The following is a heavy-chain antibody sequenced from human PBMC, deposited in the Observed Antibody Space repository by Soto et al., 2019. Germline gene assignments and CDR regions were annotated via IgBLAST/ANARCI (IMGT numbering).Heavy chain of an antibody. CDR1: GGSFTGDY. D-gene: IGHD2-15*01. V-gene: IGHV4-4*07. Sequence: SETLSLTCSVSGGSFTGDYWSWIRKPAGKVLQWIGRVFGNGAGTPIYNSLLKSRARMSADPSKRQFLLTLTSVTAADMAVDYCARDLPPYGGRRSPPTGAFEDWGQGIMVTVSS. CDR3: ARDLPPYGGRRSPPTGAFED. J-gene: IGHJ4*02. CDR2: VFGNGAGTP.